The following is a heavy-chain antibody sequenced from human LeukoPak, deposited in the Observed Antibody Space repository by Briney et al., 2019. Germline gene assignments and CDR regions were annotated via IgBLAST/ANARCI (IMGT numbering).Heavy chain of an antibody. D-gene: IGHD1-26*01. CDR1: GGSISSYY. J-gene: IGHJ4*02. Sequence: SETLSLTCTVSGGSISSYYWSWIRQPAGKVLEWIGRIYTSGSTNYNPSFKSRVTMSVDTSKNQFSLKLSSVTATDTAVYYCARGGASYHDYWGLGTLVTVSS. V-gene: IGHV4-4*07. CDR2: IYTSGST. CDR3: ARGGASYHDY.